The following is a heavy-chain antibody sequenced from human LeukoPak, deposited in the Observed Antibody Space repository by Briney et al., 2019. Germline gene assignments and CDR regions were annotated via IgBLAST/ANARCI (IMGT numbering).Heavy chain of an antibody. J-gene: IGHJ3*01. CDR2: VHHSGIT. CDR1: GGFTSSGGYY. V-gene: IGHV4-39*01. CDR3: ARNPPNYYDSSGRMGAFDV. D-gene: IGHD3-22*01. Sequence: NPSETVSLTCVVSGGFTSSGGYYWGWIRHPPEKGLEWIGSVHHSGITYYNTSLKSRVTISVDKSKNQFSLELTSVTAADTAVYYCARNPPNYYDSSGRMGAFDVWGQGTMVTVSS.